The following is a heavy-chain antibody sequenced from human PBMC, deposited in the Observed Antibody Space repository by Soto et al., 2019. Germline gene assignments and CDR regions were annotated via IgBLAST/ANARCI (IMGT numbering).Heavy chain of an antibody. Sequence: ASVKVSCKASGYTFTSYGIHWVRQAPGQRPEWMGWINAANGDTKYSPKFQGRVTITRDTSASTAYMELSSLRSEDTAVYYCVRRHVSATGIDWFDPWGQGTLVTAPQ. V-gene: IGHV1-3*01. CDR1: GYTFTSYG. J-gene: IGHJ5*02. D-gene: IGHD6-13*01. CDR3: VRRHVSATGIDWFDP. CDR2: INAANGDT.